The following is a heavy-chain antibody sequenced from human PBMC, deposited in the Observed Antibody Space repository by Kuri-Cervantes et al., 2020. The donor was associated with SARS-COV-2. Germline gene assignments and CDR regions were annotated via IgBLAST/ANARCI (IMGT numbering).Heavy chain of an antibody. J-gene: IGHJ6*03. D-gene: IGHD6-19*01. CDR2: IRGSGAST. Sequence: GESLKISCAASGIALSRYVMAWVRQAPGKGLECVSVIRGSGASTYYADSVKGRFTISRDNNRNTVYLQMKSLRGEDTAIYYCARDLVVSSGWDYYMDVWGKGTTVTVSS. CDR1: GIALSRYV. CDR3: ARDLVVSSGWDYYMDV. V-gene: IGHV3-23*01.